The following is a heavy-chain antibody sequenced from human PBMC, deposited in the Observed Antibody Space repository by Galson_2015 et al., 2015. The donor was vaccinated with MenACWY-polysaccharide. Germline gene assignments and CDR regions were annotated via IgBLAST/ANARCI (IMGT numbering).Heavy chain of an antibody. CDR2: MNPNSGNT. J-gene: IGHJ5*02. D-gene: IGHD3-22*01. V-gene: IGHV1-8*01. CDR3: ARGGKYYYDSSGYLNWFDP. CDR1: GYSFSSYD. Sequence: SVKVSCKASGYSFSSYDINWVRQTTGQGLEWIGWMNPNSGNTGYAQKFQGRVTMTRSTSISIAYMELSSLRSEDTAVYYCARGGKYYYDSSGYLNWFDPWGQGTLVTVSS.